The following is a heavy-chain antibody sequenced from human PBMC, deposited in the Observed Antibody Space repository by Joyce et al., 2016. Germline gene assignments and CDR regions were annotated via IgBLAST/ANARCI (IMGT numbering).Heavy chain of an antibody. Sequence: QVQLVQSGAEVKKPGASVMVSCKAAGYPFTEYYIHWVRQAPGQGLEWMGWINPNSGDTNYAQKFQGRVTMTRDTSMSTAHMELSSLRSDDAAVYYCSRTLAHCRGGSCYWAQGTLLTVSS. CDR3: SRTLAHCRGGSCY. J-gene: IGHJ4*02. D-gene: IGHD2-15*01. CDR1: GYPFTEYY. CDR2: INPNSGDT. V-gene: IGHV1-2*02.